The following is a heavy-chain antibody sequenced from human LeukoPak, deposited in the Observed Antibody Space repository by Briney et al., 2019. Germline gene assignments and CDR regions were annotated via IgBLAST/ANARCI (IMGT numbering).Heavy chain of an antibody. D-gene: IGHD1-1*01. Sequence: GGSLRLSCAASGFTFSSYAMTWVRQAPGKGLERVSAISGSGDRTNYADSVKGRFTISRDNSKNTLYLQMNRLRAEDTAVYYCAKDYKADYWGQGTLVTVSS. CDR3: AKDYKADY. CDR2: ISGSGDRT. V-gene: IGHV3-23*01. J-gene: IGHJ4*02. CDR1: GFTFSSYA.